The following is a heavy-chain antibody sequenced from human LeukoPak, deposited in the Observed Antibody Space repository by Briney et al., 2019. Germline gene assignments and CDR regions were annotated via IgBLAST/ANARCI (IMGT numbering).Heavy chain of an antibody. Sequence: ASVKVSCRASGYTFTSYGISWVRQAPGQGLEWMGWISAYNGNTNYAQKLQGRVTMTTDASTSTAYMELRSLRSDDTAVYYCARDRYYYRYLDYWGQGTLVTVSS. D-gene: IGHD3-22*01. V-gene: IGHV1-18*01. CDR3: ARDRYYYRYLDY. J-gene: IGHJ4*02. CDR1: GYTFTSYG. CDR2: ISAYNGNT.